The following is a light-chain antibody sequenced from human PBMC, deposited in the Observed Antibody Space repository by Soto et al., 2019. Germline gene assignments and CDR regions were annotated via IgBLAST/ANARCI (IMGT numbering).Light chain of an antibody. CDR2: DAS. CDR1: QDIRNY. Sequence: DIQMTQSPSSLSASVGDRVTIACQASQDIRNYLNWYQQKPGKAPKLLIYDASNLDTGVPSRFSGSGSGTDFTLTISSLQPEDIATYYCQYYATSPLFGPGTTVDVK. J-gene: IGKJ3*01. V-gene: IGKV1-33*01. CDR3: QYYATSPL.